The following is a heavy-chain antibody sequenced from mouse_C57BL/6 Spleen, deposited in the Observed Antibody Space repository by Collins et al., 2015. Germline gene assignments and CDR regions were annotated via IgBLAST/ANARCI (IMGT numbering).Heavy chain of an antibody. Sequence: VQLVESGGGLVQPKGSLKLSCAASGFTFNTYAMNWVRQAPGKGLEWVARIRSKSNNYATYYADSVKDRFTISRDDSQSMLYLQMNNLKTEDTAMYYCVRREYGNLYAMDYWGQGTSVTVSS. D-gene: IGHD2-10*02. CDR1: GFTFNTYA. J-gene: IGHJ4*01. CDR3: VRREYGNLYAMDY. V-gene: IGHV10-1*02. CDR2: IRSKSNNYAT.